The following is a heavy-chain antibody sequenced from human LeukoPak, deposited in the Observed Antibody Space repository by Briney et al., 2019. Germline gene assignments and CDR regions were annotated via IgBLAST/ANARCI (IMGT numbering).Heavy chain of an antibody. Sequence: SVKVSCKASGGTFSSYAISWVRQAPGQGLEWMGGIIPIFGTANYAQKLQGRVTITADESTSTAYMELSSLRSEDTAVYYCARDRGREYQLLHDAFDIWGQGTMVTVSS. CDR3: ARDRGREYQLLHDAFDI. V-gene: IGHV1-69*01. CDR2: IIPIFGTA. D-gene: IGHD2-2*01. CDR1: GGTFSSYA. J-gene: IGHJ3*02.